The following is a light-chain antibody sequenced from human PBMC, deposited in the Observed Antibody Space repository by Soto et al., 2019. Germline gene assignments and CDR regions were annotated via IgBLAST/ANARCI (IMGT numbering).Light chain of an antibody. J-gene: IGLJ3*02. Sequence: QSALTQPPSVSGAPGQRVTISCTGSSSNIGAGYDVHWYQQFPGTAPKLLIYGNSNRPSGVPARFSGSKSGSSASLAITGLQAEDEADYYCSVWEDNVDGWVFGGGTKVTVL. CDR3: SVWEDNVDGWV. CDR2: GNS. V-gene: IGLV1-40*01. CDR1: SSNIGAGYD.